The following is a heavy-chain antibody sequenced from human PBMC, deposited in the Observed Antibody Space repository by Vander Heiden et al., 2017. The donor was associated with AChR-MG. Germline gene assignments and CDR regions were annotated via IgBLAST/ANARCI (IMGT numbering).Heavy chain of an antibody. CDR1: GFTFSSYA. D-gene: IGHD4-17*01. Sequence: EVQLLESGGGLVQPGGSLRPSCAASGFTFSSYAMSWVRQAPGKGLEWVSAISASGGETHYADSVKGRFTISRDNSRNTVFLQMNSLRAEDTAVYYCAKDYGDLNFADYWGQGTLVTVSS. CDR3: AKDYGDLNFADY. J-gene: IGHJ4*02. CDR2: ISASGGET. V-gene: IGHV3-23*01.